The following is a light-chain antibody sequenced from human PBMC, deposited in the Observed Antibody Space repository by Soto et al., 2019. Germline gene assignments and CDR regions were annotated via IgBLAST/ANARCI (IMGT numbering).Light chain of an antibody. CDR2: GAA. CDR1: QSVAKY. CDR3: QQFGTWSS. Sequence: VVLTQSPGTLSLFPGERATLSCRASQSVAKYLAWYQQKPGQAPRLLIHGAATRATGIPDRFSGSGSGTDFVLTISRLEPEDSALYYCQQFGTWSSFGPGTKIDLK. J-gene: IGKJ3*01. V-gene: IGKV3-20*01.